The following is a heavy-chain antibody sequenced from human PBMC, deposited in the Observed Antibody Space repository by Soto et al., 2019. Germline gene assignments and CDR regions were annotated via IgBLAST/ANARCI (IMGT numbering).Heavy chain of an antibody. CDR3: ASAGGHTIGFDY. J-gene: IGHJ4*02. CDR2: IHHSGST. CDR1: GGSISSGDHY. Sequence: PSETLSLTCTVSGGSISSGDHYWCWIRQPPGKGLEWIGYIHHSGSTYYNPSLKSRVTILGDTSKNQFSLELSSVTAADTAVYYCASAGGHTIGFDYWGQGTLVTVSS. D-gene: IGHD2-2*01. V-gene: IGHV4-30-4*01.